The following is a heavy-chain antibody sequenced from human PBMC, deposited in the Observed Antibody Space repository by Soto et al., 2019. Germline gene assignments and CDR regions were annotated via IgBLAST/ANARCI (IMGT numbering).Heavy chain of an antibody. J-gene: IGHJ6*02. D-gene: IGHD2-21*02. V-gene: IGHV4-59*01. Sequence: SETLSLTCTVSGGSISSYYWSWIRQPPGKGLEWIGNVYYSGGAKYNPSVKRRVSISVDTSKNQFSLNLSSVTAADTAVYYCTRDGDGRMTTNPYYYYGMDVWGPGITVTVSS. CDR2: VYYSGGA. CDR3: TRDGDGRMTTNPYYYYGMDV. CDR1: GGSISSYY.